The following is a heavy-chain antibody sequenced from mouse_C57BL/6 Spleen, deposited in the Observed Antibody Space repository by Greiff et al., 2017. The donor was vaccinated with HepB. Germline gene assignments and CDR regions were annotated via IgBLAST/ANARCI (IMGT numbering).Heavy chain of an antibody. CDR1: GYTFTDYE. V-gene: IGHV1-15*01. CDR3: TGGQYFDV. D-gene: IGHD3-3*01. CDR2: IDPETGGT. J-gene: IGHJ1*03. Sequence: VQLQESGAELVRPGASVTLSCKASGYTFTDYEMHWVKQTPVHGLEWIGAIDPETGGTAYNQKFKGKAILTADKSSSTAYMELRSLTSEDSAVYYCTGGQYFDVWGTGTTVTVSS.